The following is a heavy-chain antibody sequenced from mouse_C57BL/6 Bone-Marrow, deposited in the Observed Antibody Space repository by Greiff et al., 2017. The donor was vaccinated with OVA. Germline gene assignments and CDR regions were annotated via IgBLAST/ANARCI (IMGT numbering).Heavy chain of an antibody. V-gene: IGHV7-3*01. D-gene: IGHD3-2*02. CDR3: ARYGDSSGFPYYFDY. CDR2: IRNKANGYST. CDR1: GFTFTDYY. Sequence: DVMLVESGGGLVQPGGSLSLSCAASGFTFTDYYMSWVRQPPGKALEWLGFIRNKANGYSTEYSASVKGRFTISRDNSQSILYLQMNALRAEDSATYYGARYGDSSGFPYYFDYWGQGTTLTVSS. J-gene: IGHJ2*01.